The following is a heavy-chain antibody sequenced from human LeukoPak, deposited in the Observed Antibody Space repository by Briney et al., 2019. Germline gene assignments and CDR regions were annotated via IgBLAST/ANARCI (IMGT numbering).Heavy chain of an antibody. V-gene: IGHV5-51*01. D-gene: IGHD1-26*01. J-gene: IGHJ6*03. CDR2: IYPGDPDT. CDR3: ARLGNYYYYYMDV. Sequence: GESLKISCKGSGYSFTSYWIGWVRQMPGKGLEWMGIIYPGDPDTRYSPSFQGQVTISADKSISTAYLQWSSLKASDTAMYYCARLGNYYYYYMDVWGKGTTVTVSS. CDR1: GYSFTSYW.